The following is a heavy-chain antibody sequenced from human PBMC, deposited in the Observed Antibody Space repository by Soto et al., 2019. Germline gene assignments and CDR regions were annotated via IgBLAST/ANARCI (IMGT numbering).Heavy chain of an antibody. J-gene: IGHJ6*02. CDR1: RFTFSEDH. D-gene: IGHD3-3*01. Sequence: PGGSLRLSCAASRFTFSEDHMSWIRQAPGKGLEWVSYISNSGTTIYYADSVKGRFTISRDNAKNSLYLQMNSLRAEDTAVYYCARDPEPYYDFWGPDDMDVWGQGTTVTVSS. CDR3: ARDPEPYYDFWGPDDMDV. V-gene: IGHV3-11*01. CDR2: ISNSGTTI.